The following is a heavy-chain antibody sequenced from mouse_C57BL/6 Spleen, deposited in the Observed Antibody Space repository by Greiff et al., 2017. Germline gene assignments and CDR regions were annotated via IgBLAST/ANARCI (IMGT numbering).Heavy chain of an antibody. CDR2: ISSGSSTN. CDR1: GFTFSDYG. V-gene: IGHV5-17*01. D-gene: IGHD1-1*01. J-gene: IGHJ4*01. CDR3: ARAITTVVAPYAMDY. Sequence: EVQGVESGGGLVKPGGSLKLSCAASGFTFSDYGMHWVRQAPEKGLEWVAYISSGSSTNYYADTVKGRVTIARDNAKNTLFLQMTSLRSEDTAMYYCARAITTVVAPYAMDYWGQGTSVTVSS.